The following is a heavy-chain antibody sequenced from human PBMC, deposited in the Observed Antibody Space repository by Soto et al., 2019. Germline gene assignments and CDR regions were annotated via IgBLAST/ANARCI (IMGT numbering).Heavy chain of an antibody. CDR3: AKDIHSGSYLGRFDY. V-gene: IGHV3-43*01. CDR2: ISWDGGST. J-gene: IGHJ4*02. Sequence: EVQLVESGGVVVQPGGSLRLSCAASGFTFDDYTMHWVRQAPGKGLEWVSLISWDGGSTYYADSVKGRFTISRDNSKNSLYLQMNSLRTEDTALYYCAKDIHSGSYLGRFDYWGQGTLVTVSS. CDR1: GFTFDDYT. D-gene: IGHD1-26*01.